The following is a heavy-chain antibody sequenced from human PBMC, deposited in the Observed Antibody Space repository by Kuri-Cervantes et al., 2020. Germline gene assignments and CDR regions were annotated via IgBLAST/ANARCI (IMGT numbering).Heavy chain of an antibody. CDR1: GYTFTSYY. CDR2: INPSGGST. D-gene: IGHD5-12*01. J-gene: IGHJ6*02. V-gene: IGHV1-46*01. CDR3: ARDGPKSPGGYEHTYYYYGMDV. Sequence: ASVKVSCKASGYTFTSYYMHWVRQAPGQGLEWMGIINPSGGSTSYAQKFQGRVTMTRDTSTSTVYMELSSLRSEDTAVYYCARDGPKSPGGYEHTYYYYGMDVWGQGTTVTVSS.